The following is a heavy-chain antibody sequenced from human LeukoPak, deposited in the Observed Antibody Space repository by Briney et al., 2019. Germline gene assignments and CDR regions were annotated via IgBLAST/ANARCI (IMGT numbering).Heavy chain of an antibody. D-gene: IGHD5-18*01. V-gene: IGHV4-59*01. CDR1: GGSITSSY. CDR3: ARGQKYRNGYTVTELGSGYFDY. CDR2: IHYSGST. Sequence: SETLSLTCTVSGGSITSSYWTWIRQPPGKGLEWIGYIHYSGSTNYNPSLKSRVTISVDTSKNHFSLTLSSVTAADTAVYYCARGQKYRNGYTVTELGSGYFDYWGQGTLVTVSS. J-gene: IGHJ4*02.